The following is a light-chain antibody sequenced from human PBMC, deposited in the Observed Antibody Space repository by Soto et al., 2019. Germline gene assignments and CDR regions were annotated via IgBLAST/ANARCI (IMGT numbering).Light chain of an antibody. J-gene: IGLJ1*01. CDR3: QSYDSRLNGYV. CDR1: SSNIGAGYD. V-gene: IGLV1-40*01. Sequence: QSVLTQPPSVSGAPGQGVIISCTGSSSNIGAGYDVHWYQQLPRTAPKLLIYSSVNRPSGVPDRFSASKSGTSASLAITGLRPEDEAEYYCQSYDSRLNGYVFGTGTKLTVL. CDR2: SSV.